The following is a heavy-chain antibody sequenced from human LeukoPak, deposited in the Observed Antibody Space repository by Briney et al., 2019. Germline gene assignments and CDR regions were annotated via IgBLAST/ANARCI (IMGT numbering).Heavy chain of an antibody. CDR2: IYPGDSAT. Sequence: GESLKISCQGSGYSFTSYWIGWVRQMPGKGLEWMGIIYPGDSATRYSPSFQGQVTISADKSISTAYPQWSSLKASDTAMYYCARTTVTTYWSDYWGQGTLVTVSS. CDR1: GYSFTSYW. V-gene: IGHV5-51*01. CDR3: ARTTVTTYWSDY. J-gene: IGHJ4*02. D-gene: IGHD4-17*01.